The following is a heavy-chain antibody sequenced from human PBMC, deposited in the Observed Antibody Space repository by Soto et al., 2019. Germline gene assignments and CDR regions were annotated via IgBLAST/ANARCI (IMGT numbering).Heavy chain of an antibody. V-gene: IGHV3-23*01. CDR2: ISGSGSDT. CDR1: GFTFSTYA. CDR3: AHPRGYGVFDAYDI. J-gene: IGHJ3*02. D-gene: IGHD4-17*01. Sequence: EVQLLESGGGLVQPGGSLRLSCAASGFTFSTYAMSWVRQAPGKGLEWVSAISGSGSDTYHADSVKGRFTISRDNSISPLFLQMNSLTTEDTAVYYCAHPRGYGVFDAYDIWGQGAMVTVSS.